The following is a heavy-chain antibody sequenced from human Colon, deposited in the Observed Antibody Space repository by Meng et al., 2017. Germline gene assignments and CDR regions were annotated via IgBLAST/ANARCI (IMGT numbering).Heavy chain of an antibody. J-gene: IGHJ4*02. CDR3: ARRVQYSSGYYYFDF. V-gene: IGHV4-4*02. D-gene: IGHD3-22*01. Sequence: QVQQQESGPGLVKPSGTLSLTCVVSGGSLISSNWWTWVRQAPGKGLEWIGEIYRSGSTNYNPSLKSRVTISIDTSKNEFSLKLTSVTAADTALYYCARRVQYSSGYYYFDFWGQGTLVTVSS. CDR2: IYRSGST. CDR1: GGSLISSNW.